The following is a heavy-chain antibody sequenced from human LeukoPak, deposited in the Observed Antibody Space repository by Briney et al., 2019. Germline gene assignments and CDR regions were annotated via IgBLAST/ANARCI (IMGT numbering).Heavy chain of an antibody. CDR3: ARAGDSSGYYLDY. Sequence: SETLSLTCTVSGGPISSYYWSWTRQPPGKGLEWIGYIYYSGSTNYNPSLKGRVTISVDTSKNQFSLKLSSVTAADTAVYYCARAGDSSGYYLDYWGQGTLVTVSS. V-gene: IGHV4-59*01. CDR1: GGPISSYY. CDR2: IYYSGST. D-gene: IGHD3-22*01. J-gene: IGHJ4*02.